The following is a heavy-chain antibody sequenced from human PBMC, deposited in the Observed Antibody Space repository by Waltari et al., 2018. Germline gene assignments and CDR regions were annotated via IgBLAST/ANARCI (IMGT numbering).Heavy chain of an antibody. V-gene: IGHV1-46*04. D-gene: IGHD2-2*01. CDR1: GYPLPNYY. CDR3: ARGRATLGQLLVAY. J-gene: IGHJ4*02. Sequence: QVQLVQSGAEVERPGASVRIPCRASGYPLPNYYVHWLRQVRGRGFEWLGSIDPDGGETTYAAKLRGRPSLTRDKTTSGLYMSVDNLSSDYAAIDCCARGRATLGQLLVAYWGQGTQVLVSS. CDR2: IDPDGGET.